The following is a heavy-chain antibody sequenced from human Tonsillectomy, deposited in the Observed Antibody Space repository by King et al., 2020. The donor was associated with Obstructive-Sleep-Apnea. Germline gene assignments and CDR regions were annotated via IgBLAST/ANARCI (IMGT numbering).Heavy chain of an antibody. J-gene: IGHJ6*02. CDR2: IRYDGSNK. Sequence: VQLVESGGGVVQPGRSLRLSCAASGFTFSSYGMHWVRQAPGKGLEWVAFIRYDGSNKYYADSVKGRFTISRDNSKNTLYLQMNSLRAEDTAVYYCAKEGRYCSSTSCRYGMDVWGQGTTVTVSS. CDR1: GFTFSSYG. V-gene: IGHV3-30*02. CDR3: AKEGRYCSSTSCRYGMDV. D-gene: IGHD2-2*01.